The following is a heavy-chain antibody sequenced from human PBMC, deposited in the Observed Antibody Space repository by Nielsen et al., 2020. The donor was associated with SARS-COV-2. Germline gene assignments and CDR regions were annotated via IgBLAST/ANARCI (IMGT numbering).Heavy chain of an antibody. J-gene: IGHJ6*02. Sequence: GGSLRLSCAASGFTFSTYDMHWVRQAPGKGLEWVSVIGTTGDTYYSGFVKGRFTVSRENAKSSFYLQMNSLRAGDTAVYYCARDLGSSYGMDVWGQGTTVTVSS. D-gene: IGHD2-2*01. CDR1: GFTFSTYD. CDR3: ARDLGSSYGMDV. V-gene: IGHV3-13*01. CDR2: IGTTGDT.